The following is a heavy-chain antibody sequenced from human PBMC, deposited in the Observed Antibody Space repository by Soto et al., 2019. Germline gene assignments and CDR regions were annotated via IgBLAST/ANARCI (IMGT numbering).Heavy chain of an antibody. V-gene: IGHV1-18*04. Sequence: VQLLQSGSEMKKPGASVRISCQASGYTFNSYFISGISWVRQAPGQGLEWVGWTNAYSGESNNPKKFQCRITLTADESTNTVYFERIRLRPDDSAVYFCTRDEILSCGRLGCYAYDQWGQGTLLTVPS. CDR1: GYTFNSYF. CDR3: TRDEILSCGRLGCYAYDQ. CDR2: TNAYSGES. J-gene: IGHJ4*02. D-gene: IGHD1-26*01.